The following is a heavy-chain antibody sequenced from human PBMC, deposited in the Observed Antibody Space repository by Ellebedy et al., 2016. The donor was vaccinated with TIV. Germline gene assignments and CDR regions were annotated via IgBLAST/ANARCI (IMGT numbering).Heavy chain of an antibody. CDR3: VRGPHQTFYNYYGMDV. CDR1: GGTFSDYY. J-gene: IGHJ6*02. Sequence: SETLSLTXAVYGGTFSDYYWSWIRQPAGKELEWIGRMYLTGSTNYNPSLKSRVAISIDTSNNQFSLKLNSVTAADTAVYYCVRGPHQTFYNYYGMDVWGQGTTVTVSS. CDR2: MYLTGST. V-gene: IGHV4-34*01.